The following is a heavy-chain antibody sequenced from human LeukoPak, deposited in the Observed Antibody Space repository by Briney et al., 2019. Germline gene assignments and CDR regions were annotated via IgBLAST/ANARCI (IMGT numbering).Heavy chain of an antibody. CDR3: ARGDYGDDHAFDL. CDR1: GFTFSSYS. V-gene: IGHV3-48*04. Sequence: GGSLRLSCAASGFTFSSYSMNCVRPAPGKGLEWVSYISSSSSTIYYADSAKGRFTISTDNPKNSLYLQMNSRRAEDTAVYYCARGDYGDDHAFDLWGQGTMVTVSS. D-gene: IGHD4-17*01. J-gene: IGHJ3*01. CDR2: ISSSSSTI.